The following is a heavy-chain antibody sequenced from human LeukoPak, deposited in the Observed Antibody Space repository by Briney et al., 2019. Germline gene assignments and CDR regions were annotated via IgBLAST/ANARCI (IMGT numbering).Heavy chain of an antibody. CDR2: IYYSGST. D-gene: IGHD3-22*01. Sequence: SETLSLTCTVSGGSISGYYWSWIRQSPGKGLAWIGYIYYSGSTNYNPSLKSRVTISIDMSRNQFSLKLSSVTAADTALYYCARHFTYYYDSSGYPRDAFDIWGQGTTVTVSS. CDR3: ARHFTYYYDSSGYPRDAFDI. J-gene: IGHJ3*02. V-gene: IGHV4-59*08. CDR1: GGSISGYY.